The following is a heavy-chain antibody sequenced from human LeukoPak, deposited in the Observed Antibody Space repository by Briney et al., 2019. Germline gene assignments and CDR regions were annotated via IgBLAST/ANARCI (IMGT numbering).Heavy chain of an antibody. Sequence: GGSLRLSCAASGFTFSSYAMSWVRQAPGRGLGWVWAISGSGGRTYYANSVKGRFTISRDNSKNTLYPQMNSPRAEDTAVYYSAKKARIARSPGNWFDPWGQGTLVTASS. CDR1: GFTFSSYA. V-gene: IGHV3-23*01. D-gene: IGHD6-13*01. CDR3: AKKARIARSPGNWFDP. CDR2: ISGSGGRT. J-gene: IGHJ5*02.